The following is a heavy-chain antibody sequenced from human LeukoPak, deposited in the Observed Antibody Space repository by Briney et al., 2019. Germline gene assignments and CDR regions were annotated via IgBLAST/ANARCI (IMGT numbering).Heavy chain of an antibody. CDR2: VYYSENT. Sequence: SETPSLTCTASSGSISGYYWSCIRQPPGKGLEWIGYVYYSENTNYNPSLKSRVTISLDTSKNQFSLKLNSVTTADTAVYFCTRRVAVADTPRAYFDYWGQGILVTVSS. V-gene: IGHV4-59*08. D-gene: IGHD6-19*01. CDR3: TRRVAVADTPRAYFDY. J-gene: IGHJ4*02. CDR1: SGSISGYY.